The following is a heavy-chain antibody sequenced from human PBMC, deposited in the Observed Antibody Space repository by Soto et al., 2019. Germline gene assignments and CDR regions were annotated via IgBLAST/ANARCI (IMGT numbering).Heavy chain of an antibody. Sequence: SETLSLTCAVYGGSFSGYYWSWIRQPPGKGLEWIGEINHSGSTNYNPSLKSRVTISVDTSKNQFSLKLSSVTAADTAVYYCARAREPLTGGPWFDPWGQGTLVTVSS. J-gene: IGHJ5*02. CDR2: INHSGST. V-gene: IGHV4-34*01. D-gene: IGHD1-26*01. CDR3: ARAREPLTGGPWFDP. CDR1: GGSFSGYY.